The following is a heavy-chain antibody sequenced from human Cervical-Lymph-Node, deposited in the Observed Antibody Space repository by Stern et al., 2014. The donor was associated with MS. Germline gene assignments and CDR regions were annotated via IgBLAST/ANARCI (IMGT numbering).Heavy chain of an antibody. Sequence: QDQLVQSGAEVKRPGSSVTVSCKTSGGTSNSYTISCVRQAPGQGLEWLGKIIPIFGATYYAQKFQDRLTITADESTATVYMELSSLTSDDTAVYYCARGPAARPDYWAQGTLVTVSS. D-gene: IGHD6-6*01. CDR1: GGTSNSYT. J-gene: IGHJ4*02. V-gene: IGHV1-69*15. CDR3: ARGPAARPDY. CDR2: IIPIFGAT.